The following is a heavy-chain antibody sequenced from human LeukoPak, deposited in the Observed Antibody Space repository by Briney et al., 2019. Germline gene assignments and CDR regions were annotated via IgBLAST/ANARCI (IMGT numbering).Heavy chain of an antibody. V-gene: IGHV1-2*02. J-gene: IGHJ4*02. D-gene: IGHD5-12*01. CDR3: ARISGYGQSPYDY. Sequence: GASVKVSCKASGYTSTGYYMHWVRQAPGQGLEWMGWINPNSGGTNYAQKFQGRVTMTRDTSISTAYMELSRLRSDDTAVYYCARISGYGQSPYDYWGQGTLVTVSS. CDR2: INPNSGGT. CDR1: GYTSTGYY.